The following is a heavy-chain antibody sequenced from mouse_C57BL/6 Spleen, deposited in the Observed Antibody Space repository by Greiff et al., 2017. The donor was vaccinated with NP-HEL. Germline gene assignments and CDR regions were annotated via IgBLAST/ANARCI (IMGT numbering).Heavy chain of an antibody. V-gene: IGHV1-85*01. CDR3: ARWDTTVVATDYFYY. D-gene: IGHD1-1*01. J-gene: IGHJ2*01. Sequence: QVQLQQSGPELVKPGASVKLSCKASGYTFTSYDINWVKQRPGQGLEWIGWIYPRDGSTKYNEKFKGKATLTVDTSSSTAYMELHSLTSEDSAVYCCARWDTTVVATDYFYYWGQGTTLTVSS. CDR2: IYPRDGST. CDR1: GYTFTSYD.